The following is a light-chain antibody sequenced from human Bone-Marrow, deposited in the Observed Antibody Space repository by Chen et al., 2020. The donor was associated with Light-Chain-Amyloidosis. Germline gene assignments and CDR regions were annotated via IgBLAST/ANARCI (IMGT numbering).Light chain of an antibody. V-gene: IGKV1-17*01. CDR3: LQLGNYPGT. Sequence: DIQMTQSPSSLSASVGDRVTITCRASQGIRDDIGWYQQKPGQAPKRLMFSASSLLSGVPSRFSGSWIGTEFALTSSSLQPDDYATYYKLQLGNYPGTFGQGTKVDIK. CDR1: QGIRDD. J-gene: IGKJ1*01. CDR2: SAS.